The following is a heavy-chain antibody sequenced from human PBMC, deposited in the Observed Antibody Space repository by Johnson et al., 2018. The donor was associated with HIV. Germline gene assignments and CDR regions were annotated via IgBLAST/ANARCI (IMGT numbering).Heavy chain of an antibody. Sequence: HVQLVESGGGVVQPGRSLRLSCAASGFTFSSYAMHWVRQAPAKGLEWVAVISYDGSDKYYAASVKGRFTISRDSSKNTLYLQMNTLRADDTAVYYCARGSRYTHDNDDVYLLQAFDIWGQGTMVTVSS. D-gene: IGHD3-16*01. CDR1: GFTFSSYA. CDR2: ISYDGSDK. CDR3: ARGSRYTHDNDDVYLLQAFDI. J-gene: IGHJ3*02. V-gene: IGHV3-30*04.